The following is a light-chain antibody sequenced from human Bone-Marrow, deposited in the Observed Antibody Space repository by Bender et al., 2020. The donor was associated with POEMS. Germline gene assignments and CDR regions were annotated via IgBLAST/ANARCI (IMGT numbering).Light chain of an antibody. CDR2: EVT. Sequence: QSALTQPASVSGSPGQSITISCTGTSSDVGGYDYVSWYQQHPGKAPKLMIYEVTKRPSGVPDRFSGSKSGNTASLTVSGLQAEDEADYYCSSYAGGYSYVFGTGTKVTVL. CDR1: SSDVGGYDY. V-gene: IGLV2-8*01. J-gene: IGLJ1*01. CDR3: SSYAGGYSYV.